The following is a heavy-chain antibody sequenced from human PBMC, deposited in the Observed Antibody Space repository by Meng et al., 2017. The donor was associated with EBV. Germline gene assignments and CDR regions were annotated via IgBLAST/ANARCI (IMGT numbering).Heavy chain of an antibody. Sequence: QEELGRFGREGNMPWPSVKVTCKASGYTFTGYYMHGVRQAPGQGLEWIGRINPNSGGTNYAQKFQGRFTMTRDTSISTAYMELSRLRSDDTAVYYCAKGADLAAAGTFWFDPWGQGTLVTVSS. CDR3: AKGADLAAAGTFWFDP. CDR2: INPNSGGT. V-gene: IGHV1-2*06. CDR1: GYTFTGYY. J-gene: IGHJ5*02. D-gene: IGHD6-13*01.